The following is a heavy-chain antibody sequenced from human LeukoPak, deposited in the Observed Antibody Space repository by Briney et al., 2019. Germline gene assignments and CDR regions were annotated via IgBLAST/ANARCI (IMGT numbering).Heavy chain of an antibody. V-gene: IGHV1-2*02. CDR3: ARGPRFSTGYYYFDY. CDR2: INPNSGGT. D-gene: IGHD3-3*01. Sequence: GASVKVSCKASGYTFTGYYMHWVRQAPGQGLEWMGWINPNSGGTNYAQKFQGRVTMTRDTSISTAYMELSRLRSDDTAVYYCARGPRFSTGYYYFDYWGQGTLVTVSS. CDR1: GYTFTGYY. J-gene: IGHJ4*02.